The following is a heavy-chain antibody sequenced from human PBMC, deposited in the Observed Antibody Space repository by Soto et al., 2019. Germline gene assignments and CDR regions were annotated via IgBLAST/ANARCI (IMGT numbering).Heavy chain of an antibody. D-gene: IGHD3-16*02. CDR2: ISGSGGST. J-gene: IGHJ1*01. CDR3: ARVSQSFIEYFQH. V-gene: IGHV3-23*01. CDR1: GFTFSSYA. Sequence: GGSLRLSCAASGFTFSSYAMSWVRQAPGKGLEWVSAISGSGGSTYYADSVKGRFTISRNNAKNSLYLQMNSLRVEDTAVYYCARVSQSFIEYFQHWGQGTLVTVSS.